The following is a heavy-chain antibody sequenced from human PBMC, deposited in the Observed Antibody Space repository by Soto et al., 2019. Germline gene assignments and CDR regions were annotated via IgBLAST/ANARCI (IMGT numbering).Heavy chain of an antibody. CDR2: IYSGGST. CDR3: ARIAARPSGGYYYYGMDV. J-gene: IGHJ6*02. V-gene: IGHV3-53*01. CDR1: GFTVSSNY. Sequence: PGGSLRLSCAASGFTVSSNYMSWVRQAPGKGLEWVSVIYSGGSTYYADSVKGRFTISRDNSKNTLYLQINSLRAEDTAVYYCARIAARPSGGYYYYGMDVWGQGTTVTVSS. D-gene: IGHD6-6*01.